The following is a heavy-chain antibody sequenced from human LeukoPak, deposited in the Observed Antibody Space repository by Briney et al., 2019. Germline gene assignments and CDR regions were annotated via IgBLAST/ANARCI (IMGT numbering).Heavy chain of an antibody. V-gene: IGHV1-8*03. CDR1: GYTFTSYD. D-gene: IGHD3-3*01. CDR3: ARRYHDFWSDAFDI. CDR2: MNPNSGNT. Sequence: ASVKVSCKASGYTFTSYDINWVRQATGQGLEWMGWMNPNSGNTGYAQKFQGRVTITRNTSISTAYMELSSLRSEDTAVYYCARRYHDFWSDAFDIWGQGTMVTVSS. J-gene: IGHJ3*02.